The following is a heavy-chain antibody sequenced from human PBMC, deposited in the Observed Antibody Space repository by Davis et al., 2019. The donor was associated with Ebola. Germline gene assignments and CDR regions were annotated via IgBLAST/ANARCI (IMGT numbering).Heavy chain of an antibody. D-gene: IGHD1-26*01. CDR2: FSYGDNT. V-gene: IGHV4-39*01. J-gene: IGHJ3*02. CDR1: GASISSRSYY. CDR3: ARPWYSGTYYDAYDI. Sequence: LRLSCTVSGASISSRSYYWGWIRQPPGKGLEWVGSFSYGDNTHYYNPSLRSRVTISVDTSRNQFSLKLSSATAADTAVYYCARPWYSGTYYDAYDIWGQGTMVAVSS.